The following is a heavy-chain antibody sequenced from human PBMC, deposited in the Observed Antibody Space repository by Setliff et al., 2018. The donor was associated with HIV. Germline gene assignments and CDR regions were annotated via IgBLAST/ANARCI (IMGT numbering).Heavy chain of an antibody. D-gene: IGHD3-10*01. CDR3: ASMIRGINSPIDF. J-gene: IGHJ4*02. Sequence: SETLSLTCTVSGGSLSTSSFYWGWLRQPPGKGLEWLGVVYYSGNTYYNPSLTSRVAISVDTSNNQFSLRLTSVTAEDTAIYYCASMIRGINSPIDFWGQGTLVTVSS. CDR2: VYYSGNT. V-gene: IGHV4-39*01. CDR1: GGSLSTSSFY.